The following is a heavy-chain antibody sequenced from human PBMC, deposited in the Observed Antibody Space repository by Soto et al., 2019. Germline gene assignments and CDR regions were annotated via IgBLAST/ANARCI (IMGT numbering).Heavy chain of an antibody. CDR1: GGTFGSYA. CDR3: ARVGRSGSTS. J-gene: IGHJ4*02. D-gene: IGHD3-10*01. CDR2: IVPFLRTP. V-gene: IGHV1-69*01. Sequence: QVLLVQSGAEVKNPGSSVKVSCKASGGTFGSYAINWVRQAPGQGFEWIGGIVPFLRTPNYAQKFQGRVTITADESTTTAYMELSSLRFEDSAIYYCARVGRSGSTSWGQGTPVTVSS.